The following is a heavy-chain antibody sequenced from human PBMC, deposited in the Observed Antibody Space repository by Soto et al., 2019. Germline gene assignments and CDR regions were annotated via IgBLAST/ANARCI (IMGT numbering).Heavy chain of an antibody. V-gene: IGHV3-30*18. CDR3: AKATGYSSGWYYFDY. CDR1: GFTFSSYG. J-gene: IGHJ4*02. CDR2: ISYDGSNK. Sequence: QVQLVESGGGVVQPGRSLRLSCAASGFTFSSYGMHWVRQAPGKGLEWVAVISYDGSNKYYADSVKGRFTISRDNSKNTLYLQMNSLRAEDTAVYYCAKATGYSSGWYYFDYWGQGTLVTVSS. D-gene: IGHD6-19*01.